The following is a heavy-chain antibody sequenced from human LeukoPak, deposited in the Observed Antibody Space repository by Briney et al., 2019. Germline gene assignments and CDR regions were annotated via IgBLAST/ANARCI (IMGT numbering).Heavy chain of an antibody. CDR2: IYPVDSDT. D-gene: IGHD2-2*01. CDR3: ARLVPDLVGWFDP. Sequence: GIIYPVDSDTRYSPSFQGQVTISADKSISTAYLQWSSLKASDTAMYYCARLVPDLVGWFDPWGQGTLVTVSS. J-gene: IGHJ5*02. V-gene: IGHV5-51*01.